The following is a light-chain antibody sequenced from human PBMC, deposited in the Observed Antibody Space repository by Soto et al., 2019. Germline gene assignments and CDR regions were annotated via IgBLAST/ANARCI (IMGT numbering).Light chain of an antibody. CDR3: QQYVTSPPMYT. J-gene: IGKJ2*01. Sequence: DNVLTQSPGTLSLSPGERATLSCRASQSVSSSYLAWYQQKPGQAPRLLIYDTSSRATGIPDRFSGSGSGTDFTLTISRLEPEDFAVYYCQQYVTSPPMYTFGQGTKLEIK. CDR1: QSVSSSY. V-gene: IGKV3-20*01. CDR2: DTS.